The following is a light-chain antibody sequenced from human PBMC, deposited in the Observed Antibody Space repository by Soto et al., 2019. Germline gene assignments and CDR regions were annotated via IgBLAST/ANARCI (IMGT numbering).Light chain of an antibody. CDR2: DVS. CDR3: SSYTRSSTTVV. J-gene: IGLJ2*01. CDR1: SSDVGGYNY. Sequence: QSALTQPASVSGSPGQSITISCTGTSSDVGGYNYVSWYQQHPGKAPKLMIYDVSNRPSGVSNRFSGSKSGNTGSLPISWLQAEDEADYYCSSYTRSSTTVVFGAGTKLTVL. V-gene: IGLV2-14*03.